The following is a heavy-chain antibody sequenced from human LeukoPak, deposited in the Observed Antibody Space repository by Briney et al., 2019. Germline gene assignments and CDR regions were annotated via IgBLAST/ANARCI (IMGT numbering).Heavy chain of an antibody. CDR2: IWYDGSNK. CDR3: ARGVDYYENSGTIDY. D-gene: IGHD3-22*01. CDR1: GFTFSDYG. Sequence: GGSLILSCTASGFTFSDYGMHWVRQPPGKGLEWVAIIWYDGSNKTYEDSVKGRFTISRDNSKNTLYLQMNSLRAEDTAVYYCARGVDYYENSGTIDYWGQGTLVTVSS. V-gene: IGHV3-33*01. J-gene: IGHJ4*02.